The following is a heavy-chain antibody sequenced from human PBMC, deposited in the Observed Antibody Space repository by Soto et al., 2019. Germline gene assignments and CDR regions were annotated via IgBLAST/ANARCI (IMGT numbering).Heavy chain of an antibody. Sequence: EVQLVESGGGLVQPGRSLRLSCAASGFTFDDYAMHWVRQAPGKGLEWVSGISWNSGSIGYADSVKGRFTISRDNAKNSLYLHMNSLRAEDTALYYCAKDTESNYYGSGSFDYWGQGTLVTVSS. J-gene: IGHJ4*02. CDR3: AKDTESNYYGSGSFDY. CDR2: ISWNSGSI. CDR1: GFTFDDYA. D-gene: IGHD3-10*01. V-gene: IGHV3-9*01.